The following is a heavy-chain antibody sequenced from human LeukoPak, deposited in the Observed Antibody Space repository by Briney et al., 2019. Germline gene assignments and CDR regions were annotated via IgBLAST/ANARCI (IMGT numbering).Heavy chain of an antibody. CDR3: ARGAPLVVITTAAFDI. J-gene: IGHJ3*02. D-gene: IGHD2-15*01. V-gene: IGHV3-48*03. CDR2: ISSSGGTI. Sequence: GGSLRLSCAASGFTFSSYEMNWVRQAPGKGLEWVSYISSSGGTIYYADSVKGRFTISRDNAKNSLYLQMNSLRDEDAAVYYCARGAPLVVITTAAFDIWGQGTMVTVSS. CDR1: GFTFSSYE.